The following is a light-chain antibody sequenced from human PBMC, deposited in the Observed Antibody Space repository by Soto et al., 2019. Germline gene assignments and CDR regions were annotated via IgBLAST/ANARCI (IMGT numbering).Light chain of an antibody. CDR2: DTS. J-gene: IGKJ2*01. CDR3: QHRTNWPRT. Sequence: EVVLTQSPVTLSLSPGERATLSCRASQSVGTFLAWYQLKPGQAPRLIIYDTSNRATGIPASFSGTGSGTDYALTISSVEPEDFAVYFWQHRTNWPRTFGQGTKLDIK. CDR1: QSVGTF. V-gene: IGKV3-11*01.